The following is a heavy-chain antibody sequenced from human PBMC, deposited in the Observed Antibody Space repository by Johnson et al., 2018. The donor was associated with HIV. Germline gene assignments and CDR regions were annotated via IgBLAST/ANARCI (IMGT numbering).Heavy chain of an antibody. V-gene: IGHV3-30*02. D-gene: IGHD4-17*01. J-gene: IGHJ3*02. CDR1: GFTFSSYG. CDR2: IRYAGSNK. Sequence: QVQLVESGGGVVQPGGSLRLSCAASGFTFSSYGMHWVRQAPGKGLEWVAFIRYAGSNKYYGDSVKGRFTISRDNSKNTLYLQMNSLRAEDTAVYYCARSRDYGPARSAFDIWGQGTMVTVSS. CDR3: ARSRDYGPARSAFDI.